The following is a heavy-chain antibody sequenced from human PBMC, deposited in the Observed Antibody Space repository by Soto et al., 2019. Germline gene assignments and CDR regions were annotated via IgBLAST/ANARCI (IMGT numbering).Heavy chain of an antibody. J-gene: IGHJ4*02. Sequence: TSETLSLTCAVYGGSFSGYYWNWIRHPPGKGLEWIGEINHSGGTNFNPSLKSRVTISLDTSKNQFSLKLSSVTAADTAVYYCARGFPFDSSGYHLDYWGQGTLVTVSS. D-gene: IGHD3-22*01. CDR1: GGSFSGYY. CDR3: ARGFPFDSSGYHLDY. CDR2: INHSGGT. V-gene: IGHV4-34*01.